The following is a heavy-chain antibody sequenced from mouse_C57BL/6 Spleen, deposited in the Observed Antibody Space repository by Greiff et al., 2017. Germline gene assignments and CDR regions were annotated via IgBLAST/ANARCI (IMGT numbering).Heavy chain of an antibody. Sequence: QVTLKVSGPGILQSSQSLSLSCSSSGFSLSTSGMGVSWLRQPSGLGLVWLAHLYWDDDKRYNPFLKSRLTTSKDTSRNQLFLKSTSVDTADTATYYCARRAAYYYAMDYWGQGTSVTVSS. CDR1: GFSLSTSGMG. J-gene: IGHJ4*01. CDR2: LYWDDDK. CDR3: ARRAAYYYAMDY. V-gene: IGHV8-12*01.